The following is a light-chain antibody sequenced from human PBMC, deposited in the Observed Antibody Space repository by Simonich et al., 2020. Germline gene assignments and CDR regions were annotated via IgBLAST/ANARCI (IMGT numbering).Light chain of an antibody. CDR3: CSYAGSSTVV. V-gene: IGLV2-23*01. CDR1: SSDVGGYNY. Sequence: QSALTQPPSASGSPGQSVTISCTGPSSDVGGYNYVSWYQQHPGKAPKLMIDEGSKRPSGVSNRFSGSKSGNTASLTISGLQAEDEADYYCCSYAGSSTVVFGGGTKLTVL. CDR2: EGS. J-gene: IGLJ2*01.